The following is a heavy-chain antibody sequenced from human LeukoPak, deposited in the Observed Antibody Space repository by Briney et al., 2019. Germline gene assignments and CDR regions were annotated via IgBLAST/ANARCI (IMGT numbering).Heavy chain of an antibody. CDR2: INGGNGNT. V-gene: IGHV1-3*01. D-gene: IGHD2-21*01. J-gene: IGHJ6*02. CDR3: ARDIEVWDYYYGLDV. CDR1: EYTFTNYA. Sequence: ASVKVSCKASEYTFTNYAMHWVRQAPGQRLEWMGWINGGNGNTKYSQKFQGRVTITRDTSASTAYMELSSLRAEDTAVYYCARDIEVWDYYYGLDVWGQGTTVTVSS.